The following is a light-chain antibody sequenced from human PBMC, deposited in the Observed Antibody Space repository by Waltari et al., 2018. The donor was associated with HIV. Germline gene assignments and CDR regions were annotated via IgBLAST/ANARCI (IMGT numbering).Light chain of an antibody. CDR2: EVS. V-gene: IGLV2-14*01. CDR1: SSDVGGYNY. CDR3: SSYTSSSTLSYV. Sequence: QSALTQPASVSGSPGQSITISCTGTSSDVGGYNYVSWYQQHPGKAPKRMMYEVSTRPSGVSNRFSGSKSGNTASLTISGLQAEDEAEYYCSSYTSSSTLSYVFGTGTKVTVL. J-gene: IGLJ1*01.